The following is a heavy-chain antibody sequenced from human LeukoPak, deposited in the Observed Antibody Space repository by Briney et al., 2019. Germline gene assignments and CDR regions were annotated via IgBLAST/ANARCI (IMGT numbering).Heavy chain of an antibody. CDR3: ARAAGLWSIYDAFDI. V-gene: IGHV1-8*01. D-gene: IGHD4/OR15-4a*01. Sequence: ASVKVSCKASGYTFTSYDINWVRQATGQGLEWMGWMNPNSGNTGYAQKFQGRVTMTRNTSISTAYTELSSPRSEDTAVYYCARAAGLWSIYDAFDIWGQGTMVTVSS. CDR2: MNPNSGNT. J-gene: IGHJ3*02. CDR1: GYTFTSYD.